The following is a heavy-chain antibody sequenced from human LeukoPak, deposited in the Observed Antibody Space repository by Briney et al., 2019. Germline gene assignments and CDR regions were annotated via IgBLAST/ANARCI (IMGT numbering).Heavy chain of an antibody. D-gene: IGHD3-22*01. J-gene: IGHJ4*02. V-gene: IGHV3-9*01. CDR1: GFTFYDYA. CDR3: AKDRHYDSSGPIDY. CDR2: ISWNSGSI. Sequence: PGGSLRLSCAASGFTFYDYAMLWVRHAPGKGLEWVSGISWNSGSIGYADSVKGRFTISRDNAKNSLYLQMNSLRAEDTALYYCAKDRHYDSSGPIDYWGQGTLVTVSS.